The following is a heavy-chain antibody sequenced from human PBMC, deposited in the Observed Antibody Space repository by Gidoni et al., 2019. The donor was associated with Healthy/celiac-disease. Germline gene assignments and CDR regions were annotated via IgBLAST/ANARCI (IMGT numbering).Heavy chain of an antibody. CDR1: GFSLSTSGMC. Sequence: QVTLRESGPALVKPTQTLTLTCTFSGFSLSTSGMCVSLIRQPPGKALEWLARIDWDDDKYYSTSLKTRLTISKDTSKNQVVLTMTNMDPVDTATYYCARTPVSGSGPYFDYWGQGTLVTVSS. CDR2: IDWDDDK. D-gene: IGHD1-26*01. V-gene: IGHV2-70*15. CDR3: ARTPVSGSGPYFDY. J-gene: IGHJ4*02.